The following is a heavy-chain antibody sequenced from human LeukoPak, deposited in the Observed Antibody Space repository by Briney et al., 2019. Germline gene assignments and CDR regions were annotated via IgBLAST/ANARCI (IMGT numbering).Heavy chain of an antibody. Sequence: GESLKISCKGSGYSFTSYWIGWVRQMPGKGLEWMGIIYPGDSDTRYSPSFQGQVTISADKSISTAYLQWSSLKASDTAMYYCARVTSDGYYYYYYMDVWSKGTTVAVSS. D-gene: IGHD4-11*01. V-gene: IGHV5-51*01. CDR2: IYPGDSDT. CDR1: GYSFTSYW. CDR3: ARVTSDGYYYYYYMDV. J-gene: IGHJ6*03.